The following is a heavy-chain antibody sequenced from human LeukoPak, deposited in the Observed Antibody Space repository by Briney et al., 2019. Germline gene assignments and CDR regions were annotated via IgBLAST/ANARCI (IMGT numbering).Heavy chain of an antibody. CDR3: ARANYYDSSGYDY. D-gene: IGHD3-22*01. Sequence: PGGSLRLSCAASGFTFRRYEMNWVRQAPGKGLEWVSYISSSGSTIYYADSVKGRFTISRDNAKNSLYLQMNSLRAEDTAVYYCARANYYDSSGYDYWGQGTLVSVCS. CDR2: ISSSGSTI. CDR1: GFTFRRYE. J-gene: IGHJ4*02. V-gene: IGHV3-48*03.